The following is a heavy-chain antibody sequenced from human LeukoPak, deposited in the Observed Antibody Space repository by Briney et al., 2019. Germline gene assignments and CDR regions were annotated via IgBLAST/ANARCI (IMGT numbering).Heavy chain of an antibody. CDR2: IYYSGST. J-gene: IGHJ4*02. D-gene: IGHD2-21*02. Sequence: SETLSLTCTVSGGSISSYYWSWIRQPPGKGLEWIGYIYYSGSTNYSPSLKSRVTISVDTSKNQFSLKLSSVTAADTAVYYCAREGCGGDCYRYYFDYWGQGTLVTVSS. CDR3: AREGCGGDCYRYYFDY. V-gene: IGHV4-59*01. CDR1: GGSISSYY.